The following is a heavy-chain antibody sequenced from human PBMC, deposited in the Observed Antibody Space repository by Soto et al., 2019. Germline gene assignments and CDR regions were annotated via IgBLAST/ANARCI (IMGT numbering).Heavy chain of an antibody. Sequence: SETLSLTCTVSGGSISSGGYYWSWIRQHPGKGLEWIGYIYYSGSTYYNPSLKSRVTISVDTSKNQFSLKLSSVTAADTAVYYCARASDLKWLGNYYDILTGYFDYWGQGTLVTVS. CDR2: IYYSGST. D-gene: IGHD3-9*01. J-gene: IGHJ4*02. V-gene: IGHV4-31*03. CDR1: GGSISSGGYY. CDR3: ARASDLKWLGNYYDILTGYFDY.